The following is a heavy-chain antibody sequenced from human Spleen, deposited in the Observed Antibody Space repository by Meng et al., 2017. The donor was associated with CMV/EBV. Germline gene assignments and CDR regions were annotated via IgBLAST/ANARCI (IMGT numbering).Heavy chain of an antibody. CDR2: IKQDGSEK. Sequence: GESPKISCAASRFTFSSYWMSWVRQAPGKGLEWVANIKQDGSEKYYVDSVKGRFTISRDNAKNSVYLQMNNLRVEDTAVFYCARDERNYFDYWGQGTLVTVSS. CDR1: RFTFSSYW. J-gene: IGHJ4*02. CDR3: ARDERNYFDY. D-gene: IGHD1-1*01. V-gene: IGHV3-7*01.